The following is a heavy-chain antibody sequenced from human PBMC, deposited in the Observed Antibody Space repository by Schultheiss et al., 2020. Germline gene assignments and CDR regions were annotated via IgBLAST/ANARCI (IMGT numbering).Heavy chain of an antibody. CDR3: ARRYGDDGMDV. D-gene: IGHD4-17*01. CDR2: IYYSGST. CDR1: GGSISSYY. J-gene: IGHJ6*02. Sequence: SETLSLTCTVSGGSISSYYWSWIRQPPGKGLEWIGFIYYSGSTNYNPSLKSRVTLSVDTSKNQVSLKLNSVTAADTAVYYCARRYGDDGMDVWGQGTTVTVSS. V-gene: IGHV4-59*01.